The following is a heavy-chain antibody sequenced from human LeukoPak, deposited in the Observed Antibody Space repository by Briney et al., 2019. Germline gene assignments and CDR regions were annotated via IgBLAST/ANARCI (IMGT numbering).Heavy chain of an antibody. D-gene: IGHD3-22*01. J-gene: IGHJ5*02. CDR2: IIPIFGTA. CDR3: ASVDLSGYSVISHVSGWFDP. Sequence: SVKVSCKASGGTFSSYAISWVRQAPGQGLEWMGGIIPIFGTANYAQKFQGRATITTDESTSTAYMELSSLRSEDTAVYYCASVDLSGYSVISHVSGWFDPWGQGALVTVSS. CDR1: GGTFSSYA. V-gene: IGHV1-69*05.